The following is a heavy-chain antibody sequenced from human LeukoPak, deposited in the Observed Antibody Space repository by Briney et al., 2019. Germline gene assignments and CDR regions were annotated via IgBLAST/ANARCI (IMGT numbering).Heavy chain of an antibody. J-gene: IGHJ4*02. CDR3: ARDHDWAFHY. V-gene: IGHV3-48*02. D-gene: IGHD3-9*01. Sequence: GGSLRLSCAASGFPFSDYVMSWVRQAPGEGLEGIAYINHNAETIYYADSVKGRFTISRDNAKNSLSLQMNSLRDEDTAVYYCARDHDWAFHYWGQGTRVTVSS. CDR1: GFPFSDYV. CDR2: INHNAETI.